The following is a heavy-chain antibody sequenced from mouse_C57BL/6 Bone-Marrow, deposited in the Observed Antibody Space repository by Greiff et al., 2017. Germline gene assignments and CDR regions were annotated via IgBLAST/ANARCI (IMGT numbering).Heavy chain of an antibody. CDR2: IHPYDSDT. CDR1: GYTFTSYW. Sequence: QVQLQQPGAELVKPGASVKVSCKASGYTFTSYWMHWVKQRPGQGLEWIGRIHPYDSDTNYNQKFKGKATLTVDKSSSTAYMQLSSLTSEDSAVYYCAIEDHYGSSYYAMDYWGQGTSVTVSS. J-gene: IGHJ4*01. CDR3: AIEDHYGSSYYAMDY. V-gene: IGHV1-74*01. D-gene: IGHD1-1*01.